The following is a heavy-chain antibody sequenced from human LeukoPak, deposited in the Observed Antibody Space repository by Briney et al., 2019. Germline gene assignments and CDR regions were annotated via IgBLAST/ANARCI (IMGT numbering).Heavy chain of an antibody. Sequence: ASVNVSCKASGYTFTGYYMHWVRHAPGQGLERMGWINPNSGGTNYAQKFQGRVTMTRDTSISTAYMELSRLRSDDTAVYYCERRASSGWDIDYWGQGTLVTVSS. CDR1: GYTFTGYY. CDR3: ERRASSGWDIDY. J-gene: IGHJ4*02. CDR2: INPNSGGT. V-gene: IGHV1-2*02. D-gene: IGHD6-19*01.